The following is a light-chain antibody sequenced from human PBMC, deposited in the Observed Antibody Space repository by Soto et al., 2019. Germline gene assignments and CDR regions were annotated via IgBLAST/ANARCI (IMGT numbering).Light chain of an antibody. J-gene: IGKJ5*01. Sequence: EILMTQSPDSLSVSPGETATLSCRASQSLNTDLAWYQQKPGQAPRLLLYGASTMATGISTRFSGGGSGTEFTLSISGLQSEDSAVYYCQQYKSWSPITFGQGTRREI. V-gene: IGKV3-15*01. CDR1: QSLNTD. CDR3: QQYKSWSPIT. CDR2: GAS.